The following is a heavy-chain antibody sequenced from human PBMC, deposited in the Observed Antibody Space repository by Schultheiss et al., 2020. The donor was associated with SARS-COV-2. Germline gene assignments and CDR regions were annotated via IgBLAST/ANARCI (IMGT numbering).Heavy chain of an antibody. J-gene: IGHJ4*02. CDR2: IWYDGNKK. D-gene: IGHD3-16*01. V-gene: IGHV3-33*01. Sequence: GGSLRLSCAASGFTFTNYGVHWVRQAPGKGLEWVADIWYDGNKKYYADSVRGRFTISRDNSKNTLFLQMNSLRGEDTAVYYCARGATAGGFRIDYWGQGTLVTVSS. CDR3: ARGATAGGFRIDY. CDR1: GFTFTNYG.